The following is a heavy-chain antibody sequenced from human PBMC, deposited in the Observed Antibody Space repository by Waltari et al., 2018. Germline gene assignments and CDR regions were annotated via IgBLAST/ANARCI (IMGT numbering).Heavy chain of an antibody. D-gene: IGHD1-26*01. CDR1: GFTFSSYA. CDR3: AKDLGSSGSYPYWYFDL. CDR2: ISGSGGST. Sequence: EVQLLESGGGLVQPGGSLRLSCAASGFTFSSYAMSWVRQAPGKGLEWVSAISGSGGSTYYADSVKGRLTISRDNSKNTLYLQMNSLRAEDTAVYYCAKDLGSSGSYPYWYFDLWGRGTLVTVSS. V-gene: IGHV3-23*01. J-gene: IGHJ2*01.